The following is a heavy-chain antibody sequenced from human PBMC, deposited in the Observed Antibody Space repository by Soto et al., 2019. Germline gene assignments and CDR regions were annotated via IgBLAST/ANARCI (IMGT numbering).Heavy chain of an antibody. D-gene: IGHD3-22*01. V-gene: IGHV3-7*01. Sequence: GGSLRLSCAASGVTFSSYWMSWVRQAPGKGLEWVANIKQDGSQKYYVDSVKGRFTISRDNAKNSLYLQMHSLRVEDTAVYYCASAYYYDSSGYSPGGYRGQGTLVTVSS. CDR3: ASAYYYDSSGYSPGGY. J-gene: IGHJ4*02. CDR1: GVTFSSYW. CDR2: IKQDGSQK.